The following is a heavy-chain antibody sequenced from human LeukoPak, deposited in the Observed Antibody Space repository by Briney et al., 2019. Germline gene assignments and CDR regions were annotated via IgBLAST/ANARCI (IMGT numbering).Heavy chain of an antibody. D-gene: IGHD3-10*01. V-gene: IGHV3-23*01. J-gene: IGHJ4*02. CDR1: GFTFSTYG. CDR2: ISGSGGST. CDR3: AKDNYGSSVY. Sequence: GGSLRLSCTASGFTFSTYGMHWVRQAPGKGLEWVSGISGSGGSTYYADSVKGRFTISRDNSKNMLYLQMNSLRAEDTAVYYCAKDNYGSSVYWGQGTLVTVSS.